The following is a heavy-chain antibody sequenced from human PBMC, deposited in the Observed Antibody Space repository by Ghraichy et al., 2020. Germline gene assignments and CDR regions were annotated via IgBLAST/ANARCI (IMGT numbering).Heavy chain of an antibody. J-gene: IGHJ3*02. CDR2: IFHTGRT. Sequence: SETLALTCAVDGGSFTYHYWTWIRLPPGKGLEWIGEIFHTGRTNYNPSLKSRVTVSADMSKKHFSLTLKSVTAADMAVYYCASRSSSAEGAFDIWGQGTPGHRLL. D-gene: IGHD6-13*01. CDR1: GGSFTYHY. CDR3: ASRSSSAEGAFDI. V-gene: IGHV4-34*12.